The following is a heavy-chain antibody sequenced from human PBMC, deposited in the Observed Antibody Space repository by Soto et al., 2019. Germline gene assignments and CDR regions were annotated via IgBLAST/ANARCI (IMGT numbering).Heavy chain of an antibody. V-gene: IGHV1-18*01. CDR3: ARPLDYYYYAMDV. CDR1: GYTFSSFR. J-gene: IGHJ6*02. Sequence: ASVKVSCKASGYTFSSFRISWVRQAPGQGLEWMGWISADSGSTNYAQRFQDRVTMSTGTSTTTAYMELTSLRSDDTAVYYCARPLDYYYYAMDVWGQGTTVTISS. CDR2: ISADSGST.